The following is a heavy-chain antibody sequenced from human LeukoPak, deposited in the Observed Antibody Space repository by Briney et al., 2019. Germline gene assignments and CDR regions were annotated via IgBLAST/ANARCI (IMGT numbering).Heavy chain of an antibody. CDR1: GGSFSGYY. J-gene: IGHJ4*02. CDR2: INHSGST. Sequence: SETLSLTCAVYGGSFSGYYWSWIRQPPGKGLEWIGEINHSGSTNYNPSLKSRVTISVDTSKNQFSLKLSSVTAADTAVYYCARVTVYRSVDYWGQGTLVTVSS. D-gene: IGHD1-26*01. V-gene: IGHV4-34*01. CDR3: ARVTVYRSVDY.